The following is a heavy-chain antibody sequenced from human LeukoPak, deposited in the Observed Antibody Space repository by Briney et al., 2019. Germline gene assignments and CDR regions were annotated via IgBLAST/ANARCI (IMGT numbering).Heavy chain of an antibody. D-gene: IGHD6-19*01. J-gene: IGHJ4*02. V-gene: IGHV4-59*01. CDR2: IYHSGST. CDR3: ARGVAVAGPFDY. CDR1: GGSISSYY. Sequence: SETLSLTCTVSGGSISSYYWSWIRQPPGKGLEWIGYIYHSGSTNYNPSLKSRVTISVDTSKNQFSLKLSSVTAADTAVYYCARGVAVAGPFDYWGQGTLVTVSS.